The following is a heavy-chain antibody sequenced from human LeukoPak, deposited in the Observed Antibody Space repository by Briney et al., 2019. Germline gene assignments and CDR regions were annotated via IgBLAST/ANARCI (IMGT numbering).Heavy chain of an antibody. D-gene: IGHD6-13*01. J-gene: IGHJ4*02. V-gene: IGHV1-69*04. CDR3: ARDPTSSSWCDY. Sequence: ASVTVSCKASGGTFSSYAISWVRQAPGQGLEWMGRIIPILGIANYAQKFQGRVTITADKSTSTAYMELSSLRSEDTAVYYCARDPTSSSWCDYWGQGTLVTVSS. CDR2: IIPILGIA. CDR1: GGTFSSYA.